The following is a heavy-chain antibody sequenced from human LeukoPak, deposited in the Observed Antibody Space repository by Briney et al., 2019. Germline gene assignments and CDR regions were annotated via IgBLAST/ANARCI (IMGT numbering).Heavy chain of an antibody. J-gene: IGHJ5*02. CDR3: AKVEADFWSGYGYNWFDP. CDR1: GFTFSSYG. Sequence: PGGSLRLSCAASGFTFSSYGMHWVRQAPGKGLEWVAFIRYDGSNKYYADSVKGRFTISRDNSKNTLYLQMNSLRAEDTAVYYCAKVEADFWSGYGYNWFDPWGQGTLVTVSS. D-gene: IGHD3-3*01. V-gene: IGHV3-30*02. CDR2: IRYDGSNK.